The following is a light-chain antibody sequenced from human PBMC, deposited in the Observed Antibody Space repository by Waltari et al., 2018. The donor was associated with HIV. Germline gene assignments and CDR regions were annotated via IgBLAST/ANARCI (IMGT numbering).Light chain of an antibody. CDR2: RNN. J-gene: IGLJ1*01. CDR3: AVWDDSLSGYV. CDR1: SSNIGRNY. V-gene: IGLV1-47*01. Sequence: QSVLTQPPSASGTPGQRVTISCSGSSSNIGRNYVYWYQQLPGSAPKLLIYRNNQRPSGVPDRCSGSKSGTSASLAISGLRSEDEADYYCAVWDDSLSGYVFGTGTKVTV.